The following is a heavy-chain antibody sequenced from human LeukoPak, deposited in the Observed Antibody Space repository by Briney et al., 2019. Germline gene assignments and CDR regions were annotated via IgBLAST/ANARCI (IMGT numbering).Heavy chain of an antibody. CDR3: ARVNPLGYFDQ. CDR1: GGFTSAYY. V-gene: IGHV4-59*13. J-gene: IGHJ4*02. CDR2: VFYSRNS. Sequence: SETLSLTCAVSGGFTSAYYWSWVRQPLGKGLEWIGSVFYSRNSNYNPSLTRRVAMSVDTSESHFSLKLTSVIAADTAVYYCARVNPLGYFDQWGQGTLVAVSS.